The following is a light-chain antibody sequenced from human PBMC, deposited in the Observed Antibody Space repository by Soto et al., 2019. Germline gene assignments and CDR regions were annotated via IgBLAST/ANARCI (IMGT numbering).Light chain of an antibody. CDR2: DTS. Sequence: EIVLTQSPATLSLSPGNRATLSCRASQSVSSYLAWYQQKPGQAPRLLIYDTSNRATGIPARFSGSGSGTDFTLTISSLEPEDSAVYYCQQRSNWPLYSFGQGTKLEIK. CDR3: QQRSNWPLYS. V-gene: IGKV3-11*01. J-gene: IGKJ2*01. CDR1: QSVSSY.